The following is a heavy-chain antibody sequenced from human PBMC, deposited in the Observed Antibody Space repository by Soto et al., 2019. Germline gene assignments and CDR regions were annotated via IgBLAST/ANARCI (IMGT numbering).Heavy chain of an antibody. CDR3: ARGWGIAAPGPNWFDP. CDR2: INPNSGGT. J-gene: IGHJ5*02. V-gene: IGHV1-2*02. Sequence: ASVKVSCKASGYSLSGYYLHWVRQAPGQGPEWMGWINPNSGGTKYVQKFQGRVTMTRDTSFSTVYWELSRLRSDDTPVYYWARGWGIAAPGPNWFDPWGQGTLVTVSS. CDR1: GYSLSGYY. D-gene: IGHD6-13*01.